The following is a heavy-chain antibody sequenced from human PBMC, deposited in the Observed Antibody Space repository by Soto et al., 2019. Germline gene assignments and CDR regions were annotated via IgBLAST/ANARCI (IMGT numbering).Heavy chain of an antibody. D-gene: IGHD2-15*01. CDR2: IKTSAGGGAT. J-gene: IGHJ6*02. Sequence: EVQLVESAGGLVKPGGSLRLSCVASGFSFNEAWMNWVRQAPGQGLEWVGRIKTSAGGGATNYAAPVQGRFTISRDDSKNTLYIHMNSIRTEDTAIYYCTTGSVEGIWGQGTTVIVSS. V-gene: IGHV3-15*07. CDR3: TTGSVEGI. CDR1: GFSFNEAW.